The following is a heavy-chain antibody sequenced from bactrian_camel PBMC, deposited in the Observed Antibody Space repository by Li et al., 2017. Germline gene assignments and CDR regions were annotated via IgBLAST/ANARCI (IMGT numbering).Heavy chain of an antibody. V-gene: IGHV3S40*01. Sequence: VQLVESGGGLVQPGGSLRLSCAASGFTFSSYDMSWVRQAPGKGLEWVSAIKNIGTSTHYADSVKGRFTISQDNANMAHLNMNSLEPEDTAMYFCAADYERLCSTAGKIDEYSYGGQGTQVTVS. J-gene: IGHJ4*01. CDR1: GFTFSSYD. D-gene: IGHD4*01. CDR2: IKNIGTST. CDR3: AADYERLCSTAGKIDEYSY.